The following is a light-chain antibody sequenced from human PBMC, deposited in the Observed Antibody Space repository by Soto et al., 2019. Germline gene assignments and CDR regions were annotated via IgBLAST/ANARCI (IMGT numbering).Light chain of an antibody. CDR1: TSNIGTNT. V-gene: IGLV1-44*01. CDR2: SSN. J-gene: IGLJ3*02. CDR3: ATWDDSLNGPV. Sequence: QSLLTQPPSASETPGQRVTISCFGSTSNIGTNTVNWYQQLPGTAPKLLIYSSNQRPSGVPDRFSGSKSGTSASLAISGLQSEDEADYYCATWDDSLNGPVFGGGTKLTVL.